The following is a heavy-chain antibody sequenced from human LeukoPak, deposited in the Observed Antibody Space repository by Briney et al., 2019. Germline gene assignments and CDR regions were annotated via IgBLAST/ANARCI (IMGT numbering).Heavy chain of an antibody. Sequence: SETLSLTCAVYGGSFSGYYWSWIRQPPGKGLEWIGEINHSGSTNYNPSLKSRVTISVDTSKNQFSLKLSSVTAADTAVYYCARHGRDYYDSSGYYYWGQGTLVTVSS. J-gene: IGHJ4*02. CDR1: GGSFSGYY. CDR3: ARHGRDYYDSSGYYY. CDR2: INHSGST. V-gene: IGHV4-34*01. D-gene: IGHD3-22*01.